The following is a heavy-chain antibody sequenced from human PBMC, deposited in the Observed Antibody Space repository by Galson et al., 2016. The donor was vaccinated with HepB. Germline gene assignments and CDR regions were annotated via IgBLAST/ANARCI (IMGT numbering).Heavy chain of an antibody. V-gene: IGHV3-53*01. CDR2: IYSGGRE. Sequence: SLRLSCAVSGFTVSNNYVSWVRQARGKGLEWVSVIYSGGREYYADSVKGRFTISRDNSKNMVYLQMTSLREEDTAVYFCARDSFGISMVRGGWFGPWGQGTLVVVSS. J-gene: IGHJ5*02. CDR3: ARDSFGISMVRGGWFGP. CDR1: GFTVSNNY. D-gene: IGHD3-10*01.